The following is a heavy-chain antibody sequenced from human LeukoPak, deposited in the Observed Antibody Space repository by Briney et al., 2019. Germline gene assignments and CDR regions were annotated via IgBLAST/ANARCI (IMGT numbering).Heavy chain of an antibody. V-gene: IGHV4-30-2*01. Sequence: SETLSLTCAVSGGSISSGGYSWSWIRQPPGKGLEWIGYIYHSGSTYYNPSLKSRVTISVDRSKNQFSLKLSSVTAADTAVYYCARQGANWFDPWGQGTLVTVSS. CDR2: IYHSGST. CDR1: GGSISSGGYS. J-gene: IGHJ5*02. CDR3: ARQGANWFDP. D-gene: IGHD3-16*01.